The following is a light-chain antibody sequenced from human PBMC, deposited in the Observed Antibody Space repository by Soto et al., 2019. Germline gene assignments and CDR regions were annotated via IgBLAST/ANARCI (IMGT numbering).Light chain of an antibody. J-gene: IGKJ4*01. Sequence: DIQMTQSPSSLSASIGDRVTITCRASQGISNYLAWYQQKPGKVPKLLIYAASTLQSGVPSRFSGSGSVTDFTLTISSLQPEDVATYYCQKYNSALTSGGGTKVEIK. CDR2: AAS. V-gene: IGKV1-27*01. CDR3: QKYNSALT. CDR1: QGISNY.